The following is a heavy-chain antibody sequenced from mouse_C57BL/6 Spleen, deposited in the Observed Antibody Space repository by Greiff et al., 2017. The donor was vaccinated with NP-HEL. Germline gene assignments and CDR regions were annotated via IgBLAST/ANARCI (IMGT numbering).Heavy chain of an antibody. Sequence: QVQLQQPGAELVKPGASVKLSCKASGYTFTSYWMQWVKQRPGQGLEWIGEIDPSDSYTNYNQKFKGKATLTVDTSSSTAYMQLSSLTSEDSAVYYCALYPYWGQGTTLTVSS. CDR2: IDPSDSYT. CDR1: GYTFTSYW. D-gene: IGHD2-1*01. V-gene: IGHV1-50*01. J-gene: IGHJ2*01. CDR3: ALYPY.